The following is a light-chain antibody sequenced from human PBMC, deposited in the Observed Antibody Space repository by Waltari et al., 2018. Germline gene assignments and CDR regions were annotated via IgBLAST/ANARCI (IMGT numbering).Light chain of an antibody. Sequence: EIVLTQSPATLSLSPGERATLSCRASQSVNRYLAWYQQKPGQAPRLLIYYASTRATGIPDRFSGSGSGTDFSLTISRLEPEDYAVYHCQHYLRLPATFGQGTKVEIK. CDR1: QSVNRY. CDR2: YAS. CDR3: QHYLRLPAT. J-gene: IGKJ1*01. V-gene: IGKV3-11*01.